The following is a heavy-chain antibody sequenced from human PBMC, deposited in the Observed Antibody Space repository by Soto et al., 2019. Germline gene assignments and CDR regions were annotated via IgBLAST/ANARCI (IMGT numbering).Heavy chain of an antibody. J-gene: IGHJ4*02. CDR2: IIPIFGTA. CDR1: GGTFSSYA. V-gene: IGHV1-69*06. CDR3: ARAPANYYFWSGYYRAGFDY. D-gene: IGHD3-3*01. Sequence: QVQLVQSGAEVKKPGSSVKVSCKASGGTFSSYAISWVRQAPGQGLEWMGGIIPIFGTANYAQKFQGRVTINADKSTSKAYMELSSLRSEDTAVYYCARAPANYYFWSGYYRAGFDYWGQGTLVTVSS.